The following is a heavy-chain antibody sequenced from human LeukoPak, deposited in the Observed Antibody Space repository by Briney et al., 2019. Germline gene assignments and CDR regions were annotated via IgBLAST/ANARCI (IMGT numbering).Heavy chain of an antibody. CDR1: GGSISSYY. J-gene: IGHJ4*02. D-gene: IGHD3-9*01. V-gene: IGHV4-59*01. CDR2: IYYSGST. CDR3: ARSPPNTYYDILTGYSYYFDY. Sequence: SGTLSLTCTVSGGSISSYYWSWIRQPPGKGLEWIGYIYYSGSTNYNPSLKSRVTISVDTSKNQFSLKLSSVTAADTAVYYCARSPPNTYYDILTGYSYYFDYWGQGTLVTVSS.